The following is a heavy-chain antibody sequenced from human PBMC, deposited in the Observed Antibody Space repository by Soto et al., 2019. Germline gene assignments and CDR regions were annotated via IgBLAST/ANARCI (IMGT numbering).Heavy chain of an antibody. CDR1: GYTFTGYY. CDR3: ARDASSYLSHYYYYMDV. V-gene: IGHV1-2*04. D-gene: IGHD3-10*01. Sequence: GASVKVSCKASGYTFTGYYMHWVRQAPGQGLEWMGWINPNSGGTNYAQKFQGWVTMTRDTSISTAYMELSRLRSDDTAVYYCARDASSYLSHYYYYMDVWGKGTTVTVSS. CDR2: INPNSGGT. J-gene: IGHJ6*03.